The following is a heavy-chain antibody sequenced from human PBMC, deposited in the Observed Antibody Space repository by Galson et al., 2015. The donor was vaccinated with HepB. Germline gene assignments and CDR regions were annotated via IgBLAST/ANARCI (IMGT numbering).Heavy chain of an antibody. J-gene: IGHJ4*02. Sequence: PPRVKPTQTLTPTCTFSGFSLSTSGLCVSWIRQPPGKALEGLAPIDWDDDKYYPTPLKTTLTISKDTSKNQVVITMPNMDPVDTSSYYCARTPIKRYFDYWGQGTLVTVSS. CDR1: GFSLSTSGLC. CDR3: ARTPIKRYFDY. CDR2: IDWDDDK. V-gene: IGHV2-70*01.